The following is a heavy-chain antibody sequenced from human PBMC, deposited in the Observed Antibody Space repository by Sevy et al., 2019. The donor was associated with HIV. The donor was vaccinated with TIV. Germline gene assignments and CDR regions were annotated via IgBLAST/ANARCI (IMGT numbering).Heavy chain of an antibody. V-gene: IGHV1-24*01. Sequence: ASVKVSCKVSGYSVSDLSIHWVRQAPGKGLEWMGGYDPEDGETIYAQKFQGRVTMTEDTSTDTAYMELSSLRYEDTAVYYCATSPDYYDSSRDAFDIWGQGTMVTVSS. D-gene: IGHD3-22*01. CDR2: YDPEDGET. CDR3: ATSPDYYDSSRDAFDI. J-gene: IGHJ3*02. CDR1: GYSVSDLS.